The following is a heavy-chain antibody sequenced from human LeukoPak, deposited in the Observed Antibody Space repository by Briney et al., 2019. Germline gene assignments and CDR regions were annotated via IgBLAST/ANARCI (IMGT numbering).Heavy chain of an antibody. D-gene: IGHD2-15*01. V-gene: IGHV3-23*01. J-gene: IGHJ4*02. CDR2: ISDDGYST. CDR3: ANLGYCSGGSCYVFEH. Sequence: GGSLRLSCAASGFILRNHAMNWVRQAPGKGPECVSGISDDGYSTWYADSVKGRFTIARDTSKNTLHLQMNSLRAEDTAVYYCANLGYCSGGSCYVFEHWGQGTLVTVSS. CDR1: GFILRNHA.